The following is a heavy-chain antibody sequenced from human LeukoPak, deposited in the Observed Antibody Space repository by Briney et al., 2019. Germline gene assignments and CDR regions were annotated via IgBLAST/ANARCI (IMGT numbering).Heavy chain of an antibody. CDR2: ISSSSGTI. CDR3: ASATVFGVVLYY. D-gene: IGHD3-3*01. Sequence: GGSLRLSCAASGFTFSSYSMNWIRQAPGKGLEWVSYISSSSGTIYYADSVKGRFTISRDNSKNALYLQMNSLRAEDTAVYYCASATVFGVVLYYWGQGTLATVSS. J-gene: IGHJ4*02. V-gene: IGHV3-48*01. CDR1: GFTFSSYS.